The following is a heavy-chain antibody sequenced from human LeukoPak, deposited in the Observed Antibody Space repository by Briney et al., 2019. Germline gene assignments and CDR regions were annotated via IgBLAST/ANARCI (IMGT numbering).Heavy chain of an antibody. CDR3: ARGTAVAATDY. J-gene: IGHJ4*02. Sequence: SETLSLTCTVSGGSISSYFWSWIRQPAVKGLEWIGRIYTSGSTNYNPSLKSRVTMSVDTSKNQFSLKLSSVTAADTAVYYCARGTAVAATDYWGQGTLVTVSS. CDR2: IYTSGST. CDR1: GGSISSYF. D-gene: IGHD6-19*01. V-gene: IGHV4-4*07.